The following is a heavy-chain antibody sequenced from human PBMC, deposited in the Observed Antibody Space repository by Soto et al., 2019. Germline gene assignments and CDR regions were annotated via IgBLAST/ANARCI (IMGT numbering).Heavy chain of an antibody. CDR1: GASISSNF. Sequence: SETLSLTCSVSGASISSNFWSWVRQPPGKGLEWIGYLYHSGSTYYNPSLKSRVTISVDTSKNDVSLTLNSVTAADTAVYFCATYFRGEGGRGFWGPGNQVTVSS. CDR2: LYHSGST. V-gene: IGHV4-59*12. D-gene: IGHD3-16*01. CDR3: ATYFRGEGGRGF. J-gene: IGHJ4*02.